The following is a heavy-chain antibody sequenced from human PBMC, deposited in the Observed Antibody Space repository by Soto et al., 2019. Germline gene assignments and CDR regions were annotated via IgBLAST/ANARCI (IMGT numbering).Heavy chain of an antibody. J-gene: IGHJ4*02. CDR1: GGSISSYY. Sequence: QVQLQESGPGLVKPSETLSLTCTVSGGSISSYYWSWIRQPPGKGLEWIGYIYYSGSTNYNPSLKSRVTISVDTSKNQFSLKLSSVTAADTAVYYCARWDPAAAVSYFDYWGQGTRVTVSS. D-gene: IGHD6-13*01. CDR3: ARWDPAAAVSYFDY. V-gene: IGHV4-59*01. CDR2: IYYSGST.